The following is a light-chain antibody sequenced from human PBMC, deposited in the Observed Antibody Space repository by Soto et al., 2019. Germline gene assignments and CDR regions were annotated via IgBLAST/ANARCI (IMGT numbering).Light chain of an antibody. CDR1: QGISSC. J-gene: IGKJ4*01. V-gene: IGKV1-12*01. CDR2: AAS. Sequence: DLQMTQSPSSVSASVGDRVTITCRASQGISSCLAWYQQKPGKTPQLLIYAASILQSGVPPRFSGSGSGTDFTLTITSLQPEDFATYYCQQANSFPLTYGGGTKVEIK. CDR3: QQANSFPLT.